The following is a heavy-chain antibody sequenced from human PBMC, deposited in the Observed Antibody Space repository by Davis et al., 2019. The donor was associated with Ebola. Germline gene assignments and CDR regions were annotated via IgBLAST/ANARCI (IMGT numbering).Heavy chain of an antibody. V-gene: IGHV4-59*01. D-gene: IGHD4-11*01. CDR3: ARDGGNYVPWGLDV. CDR1: NGPIKSYS. J-gene: IGHJ6*02. Sequence: MPSETLSLTCTVSNGPIKSYSWSWIRQPPGRTLEWLGYIYHTGTTNYNPSLKSRLSISLDTSKNQFSLKLTSVTAADTAVYYCARDGGNYVPWGLDVWGQGITVTVSS. CDR2: IYHTGTT.